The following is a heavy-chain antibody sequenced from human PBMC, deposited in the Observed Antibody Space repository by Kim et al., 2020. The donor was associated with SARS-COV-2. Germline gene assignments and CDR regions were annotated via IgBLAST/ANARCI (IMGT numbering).Heavy chain of an antibody. CDR3: ARVSYDSSGYYPYYFDY. Sequence: FQGRVTSTADESTSTAYMELSSLRSEDTAVYYCARVSYDSSGYYPYYFDYWGQGTLVTVSS. J-gene: IGHJ4*02. V-gene: IGHV1-69*01. D-gene: IGHD3-22*01.